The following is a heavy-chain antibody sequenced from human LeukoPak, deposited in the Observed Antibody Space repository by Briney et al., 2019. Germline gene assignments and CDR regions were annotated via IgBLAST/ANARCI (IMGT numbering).Heavy chain of an antibody. CDR1: GFTFSNYA. CDR3: VKELLTTTSAFDY. Sequence: GGSLRLSCAASGFTFSNYAMNWVRQAPGKGLEWVSLISGSTGSTYYADSVKGRFSISRDNSKNTVYLQMNSLRVEDTAVYYCVKELLTTTSAFDYWGQGTLVTVSS. V-gene: IGHV3-23*01. D-gene: IGHD4/OR15-4a*01. CDR2: ISGSTGST. J-gene: IGHJ4*02.